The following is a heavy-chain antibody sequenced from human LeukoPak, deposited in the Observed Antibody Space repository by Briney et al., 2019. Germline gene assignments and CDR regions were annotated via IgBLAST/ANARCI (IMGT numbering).Heavy chain of an antibody. CDR3: ARGLVEWELHNWFDP. Sequence: ASVKVSCKASGGTFSSYAISWVRQAPGQGLEWMGGIIPIFGTANYAQKFQGRVTITADESTSTAYMELSSLRSEDTAVYYCARGLVEWELHNWFDPWGQGTLVTVSS. D-gene: IGHD1-26*01. CDR1: GGTFSSYA. CDR2: IIPIFGTA. V-gene: IGHV1-69*13. J-gene: IGHJ5*02.